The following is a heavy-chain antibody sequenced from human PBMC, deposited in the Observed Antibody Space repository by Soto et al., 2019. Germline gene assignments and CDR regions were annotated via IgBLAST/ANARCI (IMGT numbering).Heavy chain of an antibody. J-gene: IGHJ4*02. Sequence: QVQLVESGGGVVQPGRSLRLSCLASGFPFTSYGMHWVREGPDKGLEWVAIISYDGSDKYYADSVKGRFTISRDNSKNTLYLQLNSLRPEDTALYYCVVGQYYFDYRGQGTLVIVSS. CDR2: ISYDGSDK. V-gene: IGHV3-30*03. CDR1: GFPFTSYG. D-gene: IGHD1-26*01. CDR3: VVGQYYFDY.